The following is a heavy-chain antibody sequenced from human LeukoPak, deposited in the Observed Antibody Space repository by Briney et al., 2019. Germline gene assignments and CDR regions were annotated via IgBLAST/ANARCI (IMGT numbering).Heavy chain of an antibody. D-gene: IGHD3-10*01. CDR2: ISKSSALK. V-gene: IGHV3-21*01. Sequence: GGSLRLSCVASEYDFRAYTFTWVRQAPGKGLEYVSSISKSSALKYYSESVRGRFTISRDNAENSLYLDMSNLGAEDTAVYYCARDQFGELLSNNWFDPWGQGTLVTVSS. CDR3: ARDQFGELLSNNWFDP. CDR1: EYDFRAYT. J-gene: IGHJ5*02.